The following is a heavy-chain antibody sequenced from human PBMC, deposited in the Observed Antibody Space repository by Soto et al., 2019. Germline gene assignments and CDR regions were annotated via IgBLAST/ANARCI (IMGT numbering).Heavy chain of an antibody. Sequence: EVQLLESGGGLVQPGGSLRLSCAASGFTFSSYAMSWVRQAPGKGLEWVSAISGSGGSTYYADSVKGRFTISRDTSKNTLYLQMNSLRAEDTAVYYCAKGWNWNWSAYVDYWGQGTLVTVSS. V-gene: IGHV3-23*01. D-gene: IGHD1-7*01. CDR1: GFTFSSYA. CDR3: AKGWNWNWSAYVDY. CDR2: ISGSGGST. J-gene: IGHJ4*02.